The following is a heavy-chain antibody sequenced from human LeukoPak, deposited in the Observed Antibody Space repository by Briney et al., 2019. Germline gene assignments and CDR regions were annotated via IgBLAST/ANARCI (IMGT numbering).Heavy chain of an antibody. Sequence: PGGSLRLSCAASGFTFSSYGMHWVRQAPGKGLEWVAVISYDGSNKYYADSVKGRFTISRDNSKNTLYLQMNSLRAEDTAVYYCAKDSRYDSSGYYDYWGQETLVTVSS. CDR3: AKDSRYDSSGYYDY. V-gene: IGHV3-30*18. CDR2: ISYDGSNK. D-gene: IGHD3-22*01. J-gene: IGHJ4*02. CDR1: GFTFSSYG.